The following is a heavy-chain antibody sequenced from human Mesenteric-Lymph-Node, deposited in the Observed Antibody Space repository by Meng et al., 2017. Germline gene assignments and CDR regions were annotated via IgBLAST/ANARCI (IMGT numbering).Heavy chain of an antibody. Sequence: VRLQQWGAGLLKPSETLSLTCAVYGWSFSGYYWSWIRQPPGKGLEWIGEINHSGSTNYNPSLKSRVTISVDKSKNQFSLNLSSVTAADTAVYYCARVGQWLPIDYWGQGTLVTVSS. CDR3: ARVGQWLPIDY. V-gene: IGHV4-34*01. CDR1: GWSFSGYY. CDR2: INHSGST. J-gene: IGHJ4*02. D-gene: IGHD6-19*01.